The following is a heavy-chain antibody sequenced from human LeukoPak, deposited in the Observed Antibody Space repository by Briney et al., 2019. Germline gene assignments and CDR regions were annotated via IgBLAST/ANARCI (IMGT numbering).Heavy chain of an antibody. CDR3: ARATYDFWSGYYYYYYGMDV. V-gene: IGHV3-7*01. D-gene: IGHD3-3*01. J-gene: IGHJ6*02. CDR2: IKQDGSEK. CDR1: GFTFSSYW. Sequence: GGSLRLSCAASGFTFSSYWMSWVRQAPGKGLEWVANIKQDGSEKYYVDSAKGRFTISRDNAKNSLYLQMNSLRAEDTAVYYCARATYDFWSGYYYYYYGMDVWGQGTTVTVSS.